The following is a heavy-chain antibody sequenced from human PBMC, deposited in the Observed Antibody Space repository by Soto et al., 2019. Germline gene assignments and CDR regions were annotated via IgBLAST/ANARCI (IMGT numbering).Heavy chain of an antibody. V-gene: IGHV4-4*03. Sequence: LRKTLSLTCAVSGGSISSSNWWSWVRQPPGKGLEWIGEIYHSGSTNYNPSLKSRVTISVDKSKNQFSLKLSSVTAADTAVYYCARGAMVRRRGWFAPWGQGTLVTVSS. D-gene: IGHD3-10*01. J-gene: IGHJ5*02. CDR1: GGSISSSNW. CDR2: IYHSGST. CDR3: ARGAMVRRRGWFAP.